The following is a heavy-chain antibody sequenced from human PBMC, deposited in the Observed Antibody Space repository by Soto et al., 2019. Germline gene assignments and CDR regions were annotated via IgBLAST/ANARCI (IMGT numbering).Heavy chain of an antibody. Sequence: SETLSLTCTVSGGSISSYYWSWIRQPPGKGLEWIGYIFYRGSTNYNPSLKSRVTISRDTSKNQFSLKLTSVTAADTALYYCGKVLVGATGHTDSDSWGPGTLVTVS. J-gene: IGHJ4*02. D-gene: IGHD2-15*01. V-gene: IGHV4-59*08. CDR3: GKVLVGATGHTDSDS. CDR2: IFYRGST. CDR1: GGSISSYY.